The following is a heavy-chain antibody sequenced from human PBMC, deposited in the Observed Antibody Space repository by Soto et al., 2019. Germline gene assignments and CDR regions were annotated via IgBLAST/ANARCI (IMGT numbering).Heavy chain of an antibody. CDR3: AKYSELPYEAYLQQ. V-gene: IGHV3-23*01. D-gene: IGHD1-7*01. J-gene: IGHJ1*01. CDR1: GFTFSVYA. CDR2: ISSNGGRT. Sequence: SLRLSCAASGFTFSVYAMSWVRQAPGKGLEWVSAISSNGGRTFYADSLRGRFTISRDNSKSALYLQMNNLRAEDTAIYYCAKYSELPYEAYLQQWGQGTLVTV.